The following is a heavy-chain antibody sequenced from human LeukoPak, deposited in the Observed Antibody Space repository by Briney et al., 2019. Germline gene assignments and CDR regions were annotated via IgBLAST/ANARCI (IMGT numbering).Heavy chain of an antibody. Sequence: GGSLRLSCAASGFTFRSYWMSWVRQAPGKGLGWVASMKQDGSEKYYVDSVKGRLTISRGNAKSSLYLQMNSLRAEDTAVYYCARDVTGYVDYWGQGTLVTVSS. CDR2: MKQDGSEK. CDR1: GFTFRSYW. V-gene: IGHV3-7*01. CDR3: ARDVTGYVDY. J-gene: IGHJ4*02. D-gene: IGHD1-1*01.